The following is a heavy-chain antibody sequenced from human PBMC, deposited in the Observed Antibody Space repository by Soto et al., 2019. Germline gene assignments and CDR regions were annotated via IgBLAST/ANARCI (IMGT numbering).Heavy chain of an antibody. Sequence: SGTLSLTCTVSGGSIISSSYYWGWIRQPPGKGLEWIGSIYYSGSTYYNPSLKSRVTISVDTSKNQFSLKLSSVTAADTAVYYCARHPLAARPGNWFDPRGQGTLVTVSS. V-gene: IGHV4-39*01. CDR2: IYYSGST. CDR1: GGSIISSSYY. J-gene: IGHJ5*02. CDR3: ARHPLAARPGNWFDP. D-gene: IGHD6-6*01.